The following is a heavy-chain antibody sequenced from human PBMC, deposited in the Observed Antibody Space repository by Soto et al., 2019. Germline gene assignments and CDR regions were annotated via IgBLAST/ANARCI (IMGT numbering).Heavy chain of an antibody. D-gene: IGHD1-26*01. CDR2: INPSSGTT. Sequence: QVQLVQSGAEMKQHGASVKLSCQESVYSFIPCFLHWVRQAHGPGLECMGGINPSSGTTTYAQKYQGRVTVTSDTSTSTVYMELSSLGSGDTAMYYCARSLGETTSLFDYWGQGSLVTFSA. CDR1: VYSFIPCF. J-gene: IGHJ4*02. V-gene: IGHV1-46*01. CDR3: ARSLGETTSLFDY.